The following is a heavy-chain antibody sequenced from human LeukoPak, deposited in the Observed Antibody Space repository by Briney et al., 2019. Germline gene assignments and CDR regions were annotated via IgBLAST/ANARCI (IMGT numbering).Heavy chain of an antibody. J-gene: IGHJ5*01. Sequence: PGGSLRLSCAASGFPFSKFAMSWVRQAPGKGLEWVSTVSGSGGTTNYADSVKGRFTFSRDNSKNTLYLQMNSLRAEDTAVYYCAKGGRFSRSWFDYWGQGTLVTVSS. V-gene: IGHV3-23*01. CDR3: AKGGRFSRSWFDY. CDR2: VSGSGGTT. CDR1: GFPFSKFA. D-gene: IGHD3-16*01.